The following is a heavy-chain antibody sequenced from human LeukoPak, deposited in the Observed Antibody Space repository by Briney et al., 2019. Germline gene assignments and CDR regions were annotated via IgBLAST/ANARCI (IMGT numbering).Heavy chain of an antibody. CDR2: IKSKADAGTT. Sequence: GGSLRLSCAASGFTFSHAWMSWVRQAPGKGLEWVGRIKSKADAGTTDYAAPVKGRFTISRDDSKNTLYLQMNSLKIEDTAVYHCTIDHIYSGGFYYNDWFDPWGQGTLLTVAS. J-gene: IGHJ5*02. D-gene: IGHD2-15*01. V-gene: IGHV3-15*01. CDR1: GFTFSHAW. CDR3: TIDHIYSGGFYYNDWFDP.